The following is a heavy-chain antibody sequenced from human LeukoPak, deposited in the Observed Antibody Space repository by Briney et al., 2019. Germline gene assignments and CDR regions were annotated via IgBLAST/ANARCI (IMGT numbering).Heavy chain of an antibody. V-gene: IGHV4-30-4*08. CDR3: ARAGAYCSSTSCYGQNWCDP. D-gene: IGHD2-2*01. CDR1: GGSISSGDYY. CDR2: IYYSGST. Sequence: SQALSLTCTVSGGSISSGDYYWSWIRQPPRKGLEWIEYIYYSGSTYYNPSLKSRVTISVDTSKNQFSLKLSSVTAADTAVYYCARAGAYCSSTSCYGQNWCDPCGQGTLVTVSS. J-gene: IGHJ5*02.